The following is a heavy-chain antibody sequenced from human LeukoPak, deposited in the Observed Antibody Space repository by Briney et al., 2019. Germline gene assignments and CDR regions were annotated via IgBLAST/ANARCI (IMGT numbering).Heavy chain of an antibody. Sequence: GGSLRLSCVGSGFTFDDYAMYWVRQAPGKGLEWVAVTSSDLNVKLYADSVKGRFTISRDNSRSTLYLQMNSLRPEDTAIYYCAREGYYGSGSPPSLYFDYWGQGTLVTVSS. V-gene: IGHV3-30*03. CDR3: AREGYYGSGSPPSLYFDY. J-gene: IGHJ4*02. CDR2: TSSDLNVK. D-gene: IGHD3-10*01. CDR1: GFTFDDYA.